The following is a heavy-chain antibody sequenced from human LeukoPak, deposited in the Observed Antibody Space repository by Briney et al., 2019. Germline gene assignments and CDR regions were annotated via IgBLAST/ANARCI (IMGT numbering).Heavy chain of an antibody. J-gene: IGHJ4*02. Sequence: GGSLRLSCAASGFTFNTYNMNWVRQAPGKGLEWVSSITSSSSYIYYADSVKGRFTISRGNAKSSLYLQMDSLRAEDTAVYYCARETGRGYSYGACFDYWGQGTLVTVSS. CDR3: ARETGRGYSYGACFDY. CDR2: ITSSSSYI. CDR1: GFTFNTYN. D-gene: IGHD5-18*01. V-gene: IGHV3-21*01.